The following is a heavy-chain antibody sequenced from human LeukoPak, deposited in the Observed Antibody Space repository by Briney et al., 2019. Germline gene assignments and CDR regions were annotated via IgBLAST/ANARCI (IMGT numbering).Heavy chain of an antibody. CDR2: IIPIFGTA. V-gene: IGHV1-69*13. Sequence: ASVKVSCKASGGTFSSYAISWVRQAPGQGLEWMGGIIPIFGTANYAQKFQGRVTITADESTSTAYMELSSLRSEDTAVYYCARVAYSSSWWGYYFDYWGQGTLVTVSS. D-gene: IGHD6-13*01. CDR3: ARVAYSSSWWGYYFDY. J-gene: IGHJ4*02. CDR1: GGTFSSYA.